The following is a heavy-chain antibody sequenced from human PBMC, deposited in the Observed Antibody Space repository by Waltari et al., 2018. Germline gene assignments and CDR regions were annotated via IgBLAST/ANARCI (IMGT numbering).Heavy chain of an antibody. J-gene: IGHJ4*02. D-gene: IGHD6-6*01. CDR3: ARAGRVAARMEGADY. V-gene: IGHV4-38-2*01. Sequence: QVQLQESGPGLLKPSETLSLTCAVSGYSISSGYYWGWIRQPPGKGLEWIVSIYHSGSTYYNPSLKSRVTISVDTSKNQFSLKLSSVTAADTAVYYCARAGRVAARMEGADYWGQGTLVTVSS. CDR2: IYHSGST. CDR1: GYSISSGYY.